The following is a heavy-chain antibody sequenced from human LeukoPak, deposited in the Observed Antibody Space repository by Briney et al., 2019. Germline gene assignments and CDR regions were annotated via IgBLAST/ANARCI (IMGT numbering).Heavy chain of an antibody. Sequence: SETLSLTCTVTGGSITSNPYYWGWIRQPPGKGLERIGSISFDGNSYYDPSLKSRVTVSRDTSKNQFSLKVNSVTAADTAVYYCARMRSGYLFDYWGQGTLVTVSS. CDR2: ISFDGNS. J-gene: IGHJ4*02. CDR1: GGSITSNPYY. V-gene: IGHV4-39*07. D-gene: IGHD3-22*01. CDR3: ARMRSGYLFDY.